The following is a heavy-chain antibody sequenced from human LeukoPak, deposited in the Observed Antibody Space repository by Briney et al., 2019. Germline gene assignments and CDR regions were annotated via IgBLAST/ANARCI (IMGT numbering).Heavy chain of an antibody. Sequence: GESLKISCKGSGYSFTSYWIGWVRQMPGKGLEWMGIIYPGDSDTRYSPSFQGQVTISADKSISTAYLQWSSLKASDTAMYYCARPSRIMVRGPGAFDIWGQGTMVTVSS. V-gene: IGHV5-51*01. CDR2: IYPGDSDT. CDR3: ARPSRIMVRGPGAFDI. CDR1: GYSFTSYW. J-gene: IGHJ3*02. D-gene: IGHD3-10*01.